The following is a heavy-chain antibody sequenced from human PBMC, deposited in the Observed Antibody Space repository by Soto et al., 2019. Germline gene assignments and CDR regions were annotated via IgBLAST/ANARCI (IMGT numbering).Heavy chain of an antibody. CDR2: ISADGRGT. CDR3: ELRRDRFPD. D-gene: IGHD2-15*01. V-gene: IGHV3-23*01. CDR1: GFALSSYA. Sequence: HPGGSLRLSCAASGFALSSYAMSWVRQAPGKGLEWVSAISADGRGTFYADSVKGRFTISRDTSKNTLFLQMNSLRAEDTALYYCELRRDRFPDWGRGTLVTVSS. J-gene: IGHJ4*02.